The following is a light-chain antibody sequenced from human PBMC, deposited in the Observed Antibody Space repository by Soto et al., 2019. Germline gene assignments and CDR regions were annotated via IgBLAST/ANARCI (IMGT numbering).Light chain of an antibody. V-gene: IGKV3-20*01. CDR3: QQYGGSPRT. Sequence: EIVLTEAPCTLSLSPGERATLSCRARQSLSSSYLAWYQQKPGQAPRLLIFGASTRATGISDGFSGSGSGTDFTLTISRLEPEDFAVYYCQQYGGSPRTFGQGTRWIS. CDR1: QSLSSSY. CDR2: GAS. J-gene: IGKJ1*01.